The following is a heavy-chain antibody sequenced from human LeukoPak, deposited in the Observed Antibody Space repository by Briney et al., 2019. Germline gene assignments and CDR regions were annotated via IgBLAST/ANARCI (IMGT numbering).Heavy chain of an antibody. CDR1: GYSFTSYW. CDR3: ASDSSGYHDAFDI. V-gene: IGHV5-51*01. D-gene: IGHD3-22*01. CDR2: IYPGGSET. J-gene: IGHJ3*02. Sequence: GESLQISCEGSGYSFTSYWIGWVRQMPGKGLEWMGIIYPGGSETRYSSSFQGQVTISADKSISTAYLQWSSLKASDTAMYYCASDSSGYHDAFDIWGQGTMVTVSS.